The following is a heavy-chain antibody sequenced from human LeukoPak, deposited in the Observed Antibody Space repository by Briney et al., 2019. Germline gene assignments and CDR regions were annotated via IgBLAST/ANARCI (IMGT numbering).Heavy chain of an antibody. CDR3: AKTYSSGWYLFDY. CDR1: GFTFSNYA. J-gene: IGHJ4*02. Sequence: GGSLRLSCAASGFTFSNYAMSWVRQAPGKGLDWVSVISGNGGSTSYADSVKGRFTISRDNSKNTLYLQMNSLRAEDTAVYYCAKTYSSGWYLFDYWGQGTLVTVSS. CDR2: ISGNGGST. D-gene: IGHD6-19*01. V-gene: IGHV3-23*01.